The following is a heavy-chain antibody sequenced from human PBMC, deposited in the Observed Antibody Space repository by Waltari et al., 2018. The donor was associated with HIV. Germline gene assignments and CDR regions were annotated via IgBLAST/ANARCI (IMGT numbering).Heavy chain of an antibody. V-gene: IGHV5-51*01. Sequence: EVQLVQSGAEVNKTGESLKISCKGSGYSFTSHWIGGVRRMHGKGLEWVGIINPGNSDTRYRPSFQGQVTISADKSISTAYLQWSSLKASDTAMYYCARSQGTGWYVWGQGTTVTVSS. CDR1: GYSFTSHW. CDR2: INPGNSDT. J-gene: IGHJ6*02. CDR3: ARSQGTGWYV. D-gene: IGHD6-19*01.